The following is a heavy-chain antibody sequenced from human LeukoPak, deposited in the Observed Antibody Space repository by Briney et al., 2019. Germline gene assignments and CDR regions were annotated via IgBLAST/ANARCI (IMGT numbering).Heavy chain of an antibody. CDR3: ARDAGYSSGPRYFDY. CDR1: GGTFSSYA. CDR2: IIPIFGTA. J-gene: IGHJ4*02. D-gene: IGHD6-19*01. V-gene: IGHV1-69*01. Sequence: ASVKVFCKASGGTFSSYAISWVRQAPGQGLEWMGGIIPIFGTANYAQKFQGRVTITADESTSTAYMELSSLRSEDTAVYYCARDAGYSSGPRYFDYWGQGTLVTVSS.